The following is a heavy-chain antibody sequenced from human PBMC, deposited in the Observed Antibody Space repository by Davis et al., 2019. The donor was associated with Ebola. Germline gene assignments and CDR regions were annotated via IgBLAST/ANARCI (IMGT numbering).Heavy chain of an antibody. CDR2: ISSSSSYI. Sequence: GGSLRLSCAASGFTFSSYSMNWVRQAPGKGLEWVSSISSSSSYIYYADSVKGRFTISRDNAKNLLYLQMNSLRAEDTAVYYCARLYSSSWSPFDYWGQGTLVTVSS. V-gene: IGHV3-21*01. D-gene: IGHD6-13*01. CDR1: GFTFSSYS. CDR3: ARLYSSSWSPFDY. J-gene: IGHJ4*02.